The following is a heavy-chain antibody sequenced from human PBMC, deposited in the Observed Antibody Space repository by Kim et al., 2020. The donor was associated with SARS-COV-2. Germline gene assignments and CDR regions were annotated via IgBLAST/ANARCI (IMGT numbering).Heavy chain of an antibody. CDR3: ARDGRNLGIGGD. CDR1: GFTVSSNY. J-gene: IGHJ4*02. Sequence: GGSLRLSCAASGFTVSSNYMTWVRQAPGKGLEWVSVMYGDGTTYYADSVKGRFTLSRDDSKNTLYLQMNSLRAEDTAVYFCARDGRNLGIGGDWGQGTLVTVSS. D-gene: IGHD3-3*01. V-gene: IGHV3-53*01. CDR2: MYGDGTT.